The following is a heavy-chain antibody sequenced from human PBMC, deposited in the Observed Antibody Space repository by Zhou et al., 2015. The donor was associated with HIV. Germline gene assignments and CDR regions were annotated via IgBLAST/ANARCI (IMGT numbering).Heavy chain of an antibody. J-gene: IGHJ5*02. D-gene: IGHD3-10*01. CDR3: AIRGVLLWFGESPPYNWFDP. CDR1: GGTFSSYA. Sequence: QVQLVQSGAEVKKPGSSVKVSCKASGGTFSSYAISWVRQAPGQGLEWMGGIIPIFGTANYAQKFQGRVTITADESTSTAYMELSRLRSDDTAVYYCAIRGVLLWFGESPPYNWFDPWGQGTLVTVSS. CDR2: IIPIFGTA. V-gene: IGHV1-69*01.